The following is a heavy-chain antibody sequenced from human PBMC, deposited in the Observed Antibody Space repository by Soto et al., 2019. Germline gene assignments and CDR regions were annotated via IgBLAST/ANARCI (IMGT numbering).Heavy chain of an antibody. V-gene: IGHV3-30*18. CDR2: ISADGRDL. J-gene: IGHJ4*02. CDR1: GFTLGAYV. Sequence: GGSLRLSCTASGFTLGAYVMHWVRQAQGKGPEWVAAISADGRDLFYAASVEGRFTISRDNSKNTLFLQMNSLTSEDTSVYSCAKSVPDPACRGGGCHRTFDYWGQGTLVTSPQ. CDR3: AKSVPDPACRGGGCHRTFDY. D-gene: IGHD2-15*01.